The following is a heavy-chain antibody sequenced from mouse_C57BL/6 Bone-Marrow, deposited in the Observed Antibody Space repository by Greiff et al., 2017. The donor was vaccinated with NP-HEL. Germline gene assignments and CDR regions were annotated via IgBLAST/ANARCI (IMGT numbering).Heavy chain of an antibody. CDR2: INPNNGGT. J-gene: IGHJ4*01. D-gene: IGHD1-1*01. V-gene: IGHV1-22*01. Sequence: EVQLQQSGPELVKPGASVKMSCKASGYTFTDYNMHWVKQSHGKSLEWIGYINPNNGGTSYNQKFKGKATLTVNKSSSTAYMELRSLTSEDSAVYYCARITTGVGYAMDYWGQGTSVTVSS. CDR3: ARITTGVGYAMDY. CDR1: GYTFTDYN.